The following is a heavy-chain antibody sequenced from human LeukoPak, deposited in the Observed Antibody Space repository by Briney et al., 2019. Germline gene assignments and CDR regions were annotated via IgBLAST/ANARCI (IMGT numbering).Heavy chain of an antibody. CDR1: GFTFSNYW. V-gene: IGHV3-74*01. J-gene: IGHJ4*02. D-gene: IGHD5-24*01. Sequence: GGSLRLSCVASGFTFSNYWMHWVRQAPGKGLVWVSRITSDGTATTYADSVKGRFTISRDNAKNTLYLQMNSPRVEDTALYYCARGYNYANDFDSWGQGTLVSVSS. CDR2: ITSDGTAT. CDR3: ARGYNYANDFDS.